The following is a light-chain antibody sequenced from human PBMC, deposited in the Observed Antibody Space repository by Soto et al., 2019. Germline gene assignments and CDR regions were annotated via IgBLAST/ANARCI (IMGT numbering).Light chain of an antibody. CDR1: QSVSSN. J-gene: IGKJ3*01. V-gene: IGKV3-15*01. Sequence: EIVMTQSPATLSVSPGERATLSCRASQSVSSNLAWYQQKPGQAPRLLIYGASTRATGIPARFSGSGSGTEFNLTISSLQSEDFAVYYYQQYNNWPPEITFGPGTKVDIK. CDR3: QQYNNWPPEIT. CDR2: GAS.